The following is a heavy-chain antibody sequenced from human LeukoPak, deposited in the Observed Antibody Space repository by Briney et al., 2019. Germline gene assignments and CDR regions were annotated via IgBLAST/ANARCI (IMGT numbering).Heavy chain of an antibody. CDR3: AKRTRLTNSSSWYGGKNWFDP. Sequence: GGSLRLSCAASGFIFSSYSMNWVRQAPGKGLEWVSSISSSSTYIYYADSVKGRFTISRDNAKNSLYLQMNSLRAEDTAVYYCAKRTRLTNSSSWYGGKNWFDPWGQGTLVTVSS. J-gene: IGHJ5*02. CDR2: ISSSSTYI. D-gene: IGHD6-13*01. CDR1: GFIFSSYS. V-gene: IGHV3-21*04.